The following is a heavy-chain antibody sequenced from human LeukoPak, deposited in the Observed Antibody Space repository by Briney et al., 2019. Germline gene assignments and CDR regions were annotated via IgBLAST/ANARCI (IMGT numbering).Heavy chain of an antibody. Sequence: PSETLSLTCAVYGGSFSGYYWSWIRQPPGKGLEWIGYIYYSGSTNYNPSLKSRVTISVDTSKNQFSLKLSSVTAADTAVYYCARAAAGTGWYYYYGMDVWGQGTTVTVSS. CDR3: ARAAAGTGWYYYYGMDV. D-gene: IGHD6-13*01. CDR2: IYYSGST. J-gene: IGHJ6*02. CDR1: GGSFSGYY. V-gene: IGHV4-59*01.